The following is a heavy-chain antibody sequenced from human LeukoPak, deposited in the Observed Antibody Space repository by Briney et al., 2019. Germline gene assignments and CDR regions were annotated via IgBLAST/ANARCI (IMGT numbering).Heavy chain of an antibody. CDR2: IKHDGSED. D-gene: IGHD5-12*01. Sequence: GGSLRLSCAASGFTFSSYWMNWVRQAPGKGLEWVANIKHDGSEDHYVDSVRGRFTISRDNAKNSLFLQMNSLRAEDTAVYYCGRGGMGEYTGYDDFWGQGTLVTVSS. J-gene: IGHJ4*02. V-gene: IGHV3-7*01. CDR1: GFTFSSYW. CDR3: GRGGMGEYTGYDDF.